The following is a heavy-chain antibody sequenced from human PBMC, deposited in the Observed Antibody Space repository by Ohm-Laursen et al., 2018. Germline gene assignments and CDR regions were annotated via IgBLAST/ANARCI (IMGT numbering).Heavy chain of an antibody. V-gene: IGHV3-23*01. CDR3: AKKGYGGSSYYPDY. CDR2: ISGSGDTT. D-gene: IGHD3-22*01. Sequence: SLRLSCTASGFTFNTYAMNWVRQAPGKGLEWVSGISGSGDTTYYADSVKGRFTISRDNSKSTLYLQMNSLRAEDTAVYYCAKKGYGGSSYYPDYWGQGTLVTVSS. J-gene: IGHJ4*02. CDR1: GFTFNTYA.